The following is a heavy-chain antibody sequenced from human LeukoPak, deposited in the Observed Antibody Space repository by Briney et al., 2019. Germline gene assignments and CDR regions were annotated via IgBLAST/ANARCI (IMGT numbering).Heavy chain of an antibody. CDR2: IFYSGNT. D-gene: IGHD4-23*01. Sequence: SETLSLTCTVSGDYINSYDYYWGWIRQAPGKGLEWIGNIFYSGNTYYNPSLKSRVTISVDTSKNQFSLILTSVTAADSAVYYCARGRWYFDYWGQGTLVTVSS. J-gene: IGHJ4*02. CDR1: GDYINSYDYY. CDR3: ARGRWYFDY. V-gene: IGHV4-39*07.